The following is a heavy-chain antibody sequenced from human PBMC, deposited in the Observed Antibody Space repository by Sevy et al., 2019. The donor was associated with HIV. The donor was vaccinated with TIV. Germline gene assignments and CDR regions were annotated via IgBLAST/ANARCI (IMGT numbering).Heavy chain of an antibody. D-gene: IGHD2-15*01. V-gene: IGHV4-59*01. J-gene: IGHJ4*02. CDR3: ARDGGGGKPFDY. CDR2: IYYSGST. CDR1: GGSISSYY. Sequence: SETLSLTCIVSGGSISSYYWSWIRQPPGKGLEWIGYIYYSGSTNYNPSLKSRVTISVDTSKNQFSLKLSSVTAADTAVYYCARDGGGGKPFDYWGQGTLVTVSS.